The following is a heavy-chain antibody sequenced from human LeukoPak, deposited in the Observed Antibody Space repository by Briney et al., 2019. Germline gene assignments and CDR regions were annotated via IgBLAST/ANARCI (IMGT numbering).Heavy chain of an antibody. CDR2: ISYDGSNK. Sequence: PGRSLRLSCAASGFTFSSYAMHWVRQAPGKGLEWVAVISYDGSNKYYADSVKGRFTISRDNSKNTVYLQMNSLRAEDTAVYYCAGPPFSVVVTAISVYFDYWGQGTLVTVSS. V-gene: IGHV3-30-3*01. D-gene: IGHD2-21*02. J-gene: IGHJ4*02. CDR3: AGPPFSVVVTAISVYFDY. CDR1: GFTFSSYA.